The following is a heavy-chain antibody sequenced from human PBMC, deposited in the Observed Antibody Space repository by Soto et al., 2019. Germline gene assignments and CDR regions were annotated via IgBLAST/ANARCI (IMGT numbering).Heavy chain of an antibody. CDR1: GGSVSSGSYY. Sequence: SETLSLTCTVSGGSVSSGSYYWSWIRQPPGKGLEWIGYIYYSGSTNYNPSLKSRVTISVDTSKNLFSLRLNSVTAADTAVYFCAMTVTTFYNWFDPWGQGTLVTVSS. J-gene: IGHJ5*02. V-gene: IGHV4-61*01. CDR2: IYYSGST. CDR3: AMTVTTFYNWFDP. D-gene: IGHD4-17*01.